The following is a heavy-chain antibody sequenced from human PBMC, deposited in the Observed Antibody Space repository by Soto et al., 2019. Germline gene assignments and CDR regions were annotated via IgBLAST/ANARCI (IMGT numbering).Heavy chain of an antibody. D-gene: IGHD5-18*01. Sequence: SVKVSCKASGGTFSSYAISWVRQAPGQGLEWMGGIIPIFGTANYAQKFQGRVTITADKSTSTAYMELSSLRSEDTAVYYCARGGYSYGYVRNNWFDPWGQGTLVTVSS. CDR1: GGTFSSYA. J-gene: IGHJ5*02. CDR2: IIPIFGTA. V-gene: IGHV1-69*06. CDR3: ARGGYSYGYVRNNWFDP.